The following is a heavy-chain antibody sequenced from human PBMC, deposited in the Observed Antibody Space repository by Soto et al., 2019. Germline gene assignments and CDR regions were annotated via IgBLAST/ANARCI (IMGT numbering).Heavy chain of an antibody. CDR2: INHSGST. CDR1: GGSFSGYY. D-gene: IGHD6-19*01. J-gene: IGHJ6*02. V-gene: IGHV4-34*01. CDR3: ARAPQMAVAFYYYYGMDV. Sequence: QVQLQQWGAGLLKPSETLSLTCAVYGGSFSGYYWSWIRQPPGKGLEWIGEINHSGSTNYNPSLKSPVTISVDTSKNQFSLKLSSVTAADTAVYYCARAPQMAVAFYYYYGMDVWGQGTTVTVSS.